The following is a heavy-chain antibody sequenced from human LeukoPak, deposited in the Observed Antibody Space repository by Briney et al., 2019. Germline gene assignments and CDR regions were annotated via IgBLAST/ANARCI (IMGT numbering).Heavy chain of an antibody. D-gene: IGHD6-13*01. V-gene: IGHV4-34*01. J-gene: IGHJ5*02. Sequence: SETLSLTCTVSGGSISSHYWSWIRQPPGKGLEWIGEINHSGSTNYNPSLKSRVTISVDTSKNQFSLKLSSVTAADTAVYYCARQYSNNWYDDRGWFDPWGQGTLVTVSS. CDR1: GGSISSHY. CDR3: ARQYSNNWYDDRGWFDP. CDR2: INHSGST.